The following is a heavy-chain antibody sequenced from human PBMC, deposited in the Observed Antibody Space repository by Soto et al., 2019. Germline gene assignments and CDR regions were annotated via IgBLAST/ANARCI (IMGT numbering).Heavy chain of an antibody. J-gene: IGHJ4*02. D-gene: IGHD3-16*01. CDR2: IYWDDDK. CDR1: GFALSTSGVG. Sequence: QITLKESGPPLVKPTQTLTLTCTFSGFALSTSGVGVGWIRQPPGKALEWLALIYWDDDKRYSPSLKSRLTITKDTSKNQVVLTMTNMDPVDTATYYCAHRQGDLLFDYWGQRTLVTVSS. V-gene: IGHV2-5*02. CDR3: AHRQGDLLFDY.